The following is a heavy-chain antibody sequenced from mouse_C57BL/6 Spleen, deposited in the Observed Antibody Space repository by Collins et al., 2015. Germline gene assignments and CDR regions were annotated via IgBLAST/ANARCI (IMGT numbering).Heavy chain of an antibody. D-gene: IGHD1-1*01. Sequence: QVQLQQPGAELVRPGSSVKLSCKASGYTFTSYWMHWVKQRPIQGLEWIGNIDPSDSETHYNQKFKDKATLTVDKSSSTAYMQLSSLTSEDSAVYYCAREPYYYGSGYFDYWGQGTTLTVSS. CDR3: AREPYYYGSGYFDY. CDR2: IDPSDSET. CDR1: GYTFTSYW. J-gene: IGHJ2*01. V-gene: IGHV1-52*01.